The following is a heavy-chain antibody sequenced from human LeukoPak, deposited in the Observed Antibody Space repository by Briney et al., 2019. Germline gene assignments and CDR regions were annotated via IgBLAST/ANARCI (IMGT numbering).Heavy chain of an antibody. Sequence: GASVKVSCKSTQFTFTRYYLHWLRQAPGQGLEWMGWINPNSGDTNYAQKFQGRVTMTRDTSISTAYMELSRLRSDDTAVYYCARYEGIWHHYFEYWGQGTLVTVSS. CDR2: INPNSGDT. V-gene: IGHV1-2*02. CDR3: ARYEGIWHHYFEY. J-gene: IGHJ4*02. D-gene: IGHD3-16*01. CDR1: QFTFTRYY.